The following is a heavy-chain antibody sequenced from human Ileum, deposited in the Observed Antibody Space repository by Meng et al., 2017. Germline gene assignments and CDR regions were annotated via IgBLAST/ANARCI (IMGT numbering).Heavy chain of an antibody. D-gene: IGHD5-18*01. J-gene: IGHJ4*02. CDR2: ISYDGSNK. Sequence: GGSLRLSCAASGFTFSSYAMHWVRQAPGKGREWVAVISYDGSNKYYADSVKGRFTISRDNSKNTLYLQMNSLRAEDTAVYYCARRGRGYSYGGLDYWGQGTLVTVSS. CDR3: ARRGRGYSYGGLDY. V-gene: IGHV3-30*01. CDR1: GFTFSSYA.